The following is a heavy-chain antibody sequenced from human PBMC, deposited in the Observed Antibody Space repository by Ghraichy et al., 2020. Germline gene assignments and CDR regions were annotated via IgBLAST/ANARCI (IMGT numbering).Heavy chain of an antibody. V-gene: IGHV3-21*01. CDR2: ISSSSSYI. CDR1: GFTFSSYS. CDR3: ARAYQYCSSTSCSLYYYYYMDV. Sequence: GGSLRLSCAASGFTFSSYSMNWVRQAPGKGLEWVSSISSSSSYIYYADSVKGRFTISRDNAKNSLYLQMNSLRAEDTAVYYCARAYQYCSSTSCSLYYYYYMDVWGKGTTVTVSS. D-gene: IGHD2-2*01. J-gene: IGHJ6*03.